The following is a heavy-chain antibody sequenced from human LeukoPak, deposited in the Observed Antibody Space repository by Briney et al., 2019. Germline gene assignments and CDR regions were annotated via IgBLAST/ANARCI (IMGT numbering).Heavy chain of an antibody. Sequence: PGGSLRLSCAASGFTFSDYYMSWIRQAPGKGLEWVSYISSSGSTIYYADSVKGRFTISRDNAKNSLYLQMNSLRAEDTAVYYCARDWCSSTRCEAPDYWGQGTLVTVSS. CDR1: GFTFSDYY. J-gene: IGHJ4*02. CDR2: ISSSGSTI. D-gene: IGHD2-2*01. CDR3: ARDWCSSTRCEAPDY. V-gene: IGHV3-11*04.